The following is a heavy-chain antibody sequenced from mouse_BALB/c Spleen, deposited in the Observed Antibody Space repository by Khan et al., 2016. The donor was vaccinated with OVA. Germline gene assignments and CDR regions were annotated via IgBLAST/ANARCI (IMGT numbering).Heavy chain of an antibody. V-gene: IGHV4-1*02. J-gene: IGHJ4*01. D-gene: IGHD1-1*01. Sequence: EVKLLESGGGLVQPGGSLKLSCAASGFDFSRYWMSWVRQAPGKGLEWIGEINPDSNTINYTPSLKDKFIISRDNAKNTLYLQMSKVRSEDTALYCCTRLRYYGAMDYWGQGTSVTVSS. CDR1: GFDFSRYW. CDR3: TRLRYYGAMDY. CDR2: INPDSNTI.